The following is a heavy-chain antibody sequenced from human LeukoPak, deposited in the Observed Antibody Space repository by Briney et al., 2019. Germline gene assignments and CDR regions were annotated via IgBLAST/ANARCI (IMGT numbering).Heavy chain of an antibody. D-gene: IGHD3-3*01. V-gene: IGHV4-34*01. CDR2: INHSGST. CDR3: ARVKKGITILGVVIDRNYYYGMDV. J-gene: IGHJ6*02. Sequence: SETLSLTCAVYGGSFSGYYWSWIRQPPGKGLEWIGEINHSGSTNYNPSLKSRVTISVDTSKNQFSLKLSSVTAADTAVYYCARVKKGITILGVVIDRNYYYGMDVWGQGTRSPSP. CDR1: GGSFSGYY.